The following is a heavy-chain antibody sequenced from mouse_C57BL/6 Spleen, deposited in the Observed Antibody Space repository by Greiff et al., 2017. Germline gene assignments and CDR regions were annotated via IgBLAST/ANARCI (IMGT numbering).Heavy chain of an antibody. CDR2: IDPSDSET. Sequence: QVQLQQPGAELVRPGSSVKLSCKASGYTFTSYWMHWVKQRPIQGLEWIGNIDPSDSETHYNQKFKDKATLTVDKSSSTAYMQRSSLTSEDSAVYYCARDYGNQDAMDYWGQGTSVTVSS. CDR1: GYTFTSYW. D-gene: IGHD2-1*01. CDR3: ARDYGNQDAMDY. V-gene: IGHV1-52*01. J-gene: IGHJ4*01.